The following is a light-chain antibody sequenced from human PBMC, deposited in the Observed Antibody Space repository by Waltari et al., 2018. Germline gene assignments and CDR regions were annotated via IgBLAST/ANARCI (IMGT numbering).Light chain of an antibody. CDR2: EAS. V-gene: IGKV1-13*02. CDR1: QGISSA. J-gene: IGKJ4*01. Sequence: GDRVTITCRASQGISSALAWYQQKPGKSPNLLISEASSLASGVPSRFSGSGSGTDFTLTISSLQPEDFATYYCQQLNSYPLTFGGGTKVEIK. CDR3: QQLNSYPLT.